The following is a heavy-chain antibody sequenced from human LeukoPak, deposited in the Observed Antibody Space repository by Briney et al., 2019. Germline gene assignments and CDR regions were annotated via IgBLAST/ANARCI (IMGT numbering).Heavy chain of an antibody. V-gene: IGHV1-18*01. J-gene: IGHJ4*02. CDR2: ISAYSGNT. Sequence: VSVKVSCKASGYTFTSYGISWVRQAPGQGLEWMAWISAYSGNTKYAQKIQGRVTMTTDTSTSTAYMELRSLRSDDTAVYYCARDAVSTVTAGGIDYWGQGTLVTVSS. CDR1: GYTFTSYG. CDR3: ARDAVSTVTAGGIDY. D-gene: IGHD2-21*02.